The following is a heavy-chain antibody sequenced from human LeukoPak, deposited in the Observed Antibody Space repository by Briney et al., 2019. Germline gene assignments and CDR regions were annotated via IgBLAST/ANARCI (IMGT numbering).Heavy chain of an antibody. D-gene: IGHD6-13*01. Sequence: PGGSLRLSCAASGFTFSSYEMHWVRQAPGKGPEWVSCISGSGSTKYYADSVKGRFTISRDNALNSLHLQMSSLRDEDTAVYYCATLRPRQQLVVDHWGQGTLVTVSS. CDR3: ATLRPRQQLVVDH. V-gene: IGHV3-48*03. J-gene: IGHJ4*02. CDR2: ISGSGSTK. CDR1: GFTFSSYE.